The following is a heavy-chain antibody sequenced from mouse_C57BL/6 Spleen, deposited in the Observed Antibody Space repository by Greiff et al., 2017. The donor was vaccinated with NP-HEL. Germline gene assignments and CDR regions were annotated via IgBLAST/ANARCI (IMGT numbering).Heavy chain of an antibody. Sequence: QVQLQQSGTELVKPGASVKLSCKASGYTFTSYWMHWVKQRPGQGLEWIGNINPSNGGTNYNEKFKSKATLTVDKSSSTAYMQLSSLTSEDSAVYYCAREVYYGNHKRFFDYWGQGTTLTVSS. J-gene: IGHJ2*01. CDR3: AREVYYGNHKRFFDY. CDR2: INPSNGGT. D-gene: IGHD2-1*01. CDR1: GYTFTSYW. V-gene: IGHV1-53*01.